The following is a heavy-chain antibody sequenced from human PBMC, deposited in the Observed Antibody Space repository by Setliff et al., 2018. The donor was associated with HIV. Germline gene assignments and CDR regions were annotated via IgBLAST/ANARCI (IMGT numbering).Heavy chain of an antibody. D-gene: IGHD3-22*01. J-gene: IGHJ4*02. V-gene: IGHV4-30-4*08. CDR1: GGSISSDDYY. CDR3: ARASPRIGYDSSGYPFDY. Sequence: PSETLSLTCTVSGGSISSDDYYWNWIRQPPGKGLEWIGYITYSGSAYYNPSLKSRVTMAVDTSKNQFSLKLSSVTAAATAVYYCARASPRIGYDSSGYPFDYWGQGTLVTVSS. CDR2: ITYSGSA.